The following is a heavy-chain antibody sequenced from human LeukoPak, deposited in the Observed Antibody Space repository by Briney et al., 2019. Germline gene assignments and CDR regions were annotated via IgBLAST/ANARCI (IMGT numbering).Heavy chain of an antibody. J-gene: IGHJ4*02. V-gene: IGHV3-21*01. CDR2: ISSSDRSYM. CDR1: GFTFSDYN. CDR3: ARAPPDYGGSWDY. D-gene: IGHD4-23*01. Sequence: GGSLRLSCAASGFTFSDYNMNWVRQAPGKGLEWVSTISSSDRSYMYYADSVKGRSTISRDNARNSLYLQMNSLRVEDTAVYYCARAPPDYGGSWDYWGQGTLVTVSS.